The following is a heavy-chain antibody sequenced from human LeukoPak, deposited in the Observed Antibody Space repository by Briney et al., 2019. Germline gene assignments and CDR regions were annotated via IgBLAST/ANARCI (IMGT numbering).Heavy chain of an antibody. CDR3: ASYRSSQYFDF. V-gene: IGHV4-30-2*01. J-gene: IGHJ4*02. CDR1: GGSISNGGYS. CDR2: IYDRGST. D-gene: IGHD6-13*01. Sequence: SETLSLTCAVSGGSISNGGYSWRWIRQPPGKGLEWIGYIYDRGSTYHNPSLRNRLTMSVDRSKNQFSLNLSSVAAADTAVYYCASYRSSQYFDFWGQGTLVTVSS.